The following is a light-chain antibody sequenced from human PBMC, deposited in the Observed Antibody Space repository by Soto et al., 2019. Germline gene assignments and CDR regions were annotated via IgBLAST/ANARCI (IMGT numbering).Light chain of an antibody. J-gene: IGKJ1*01. CDR1: QSVSNNY. Sequence: EILFTQAPGTLCLSTGERATLACRASQSVSNNYLAWYQQKPGKAPRLLIYGASNRATGIPDRLSGSGSGTDFTLTIRRLEPEDVAVYYCQQYGSSGTFGQGTKVDIK. CDR2: GAS. V-gene: IGKV3-20*01. CDR3: QQYGSSGT.